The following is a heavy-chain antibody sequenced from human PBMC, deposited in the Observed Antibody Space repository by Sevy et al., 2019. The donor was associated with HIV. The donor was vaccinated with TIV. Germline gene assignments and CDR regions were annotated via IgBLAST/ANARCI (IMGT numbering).Heavy chain of an antibody. Sequence: GGSLRLSCAASGFTFSSYGMHWVRQAPGKGLEWVAVISYDGSNKYYADSVKGRFTISRHNSKNTLYLQMNSLIAEDTALYYCAKGESTYYYDSSGYGDAFDIWGQGTMVIVSS. CDR3: AKGESTYYYDSSGYGDAFDI. CDR1: GFTFSSYG. D-gene: IGHD3-22*01. CDR2: ISYDGSNK. J-gene: IGHJ3*02. V-gene: IGHV3-30*18.